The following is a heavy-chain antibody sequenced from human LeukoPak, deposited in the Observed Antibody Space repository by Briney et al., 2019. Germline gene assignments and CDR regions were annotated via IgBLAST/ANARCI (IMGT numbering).Heavy chain of an antibody. CDR1: GGSFSGYY. D-gene: IGHD6-19*01. CDR2: INHSGST. CDR3: ARGTYSSGRSYDAFDI. V-gene: IGHV4-34*01. Sequence: SETLSLTCAVYGGSFSGYYWSWIRQPPGKGLEWIGEINHSGSTNYNPSLKGRVTISVDTSKNQFSLKLSSVTAADTAVYYCARGTYSSGRSYDAFDIWGQGTMVTVSS. J-gene: IGHJ3*02.